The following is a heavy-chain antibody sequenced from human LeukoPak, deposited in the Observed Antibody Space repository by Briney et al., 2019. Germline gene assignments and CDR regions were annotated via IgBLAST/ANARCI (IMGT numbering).Heavy chain of an antibody. V-gene: IGHV1-69*13. D-gene: IGHD2-2*01. CDR1: GGTFSSYA. J-gene: IGHJ5*02. CDR3: ARDCSSTSCFNWFDP. Sequence: SVKVSCKASGGTFSSYAISWVRQAPGQGLEWMGGIIPIFGTANYAQKFQGRVTITADESTSTAYMELSSLRSEDTAVCYCARDCSSTSCFNWFDPWGQGTLVTVSS. CDR2: IIPIFGTA.